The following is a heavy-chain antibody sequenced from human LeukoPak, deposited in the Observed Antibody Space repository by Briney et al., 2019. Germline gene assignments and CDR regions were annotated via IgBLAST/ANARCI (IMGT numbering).Heavy chain of an antibody. CDR1: GFSLSTRGVG. Sequence: GSGPTLVKPTQTLTLTCTFSGFSLSTRGVGVGWIRQPPGKALEWLSLIYWNDDKRYSPSLKSRLTITKDTSKNQVVLTMTNMDPVDTATYYCAHSSMVRGIYNWFDPWGQGTLVTVSS. V-gene: IGHV2-5*01. J-gene: IGHJ5*02. CDR2: IYWNDDK. D-gene: IGHD3-10*01. CDR3: AHSSMVRGIYNWFDP.